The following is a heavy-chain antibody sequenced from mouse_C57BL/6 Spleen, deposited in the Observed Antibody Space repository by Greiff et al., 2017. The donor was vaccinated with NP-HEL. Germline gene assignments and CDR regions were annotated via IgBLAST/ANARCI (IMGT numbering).Heavy chain of an antibody. CDR1: GFTFSDYG. J-gene: IGHJ2*01. V-gene: IGHV5-17*01. D-gene: IGHD1-1*01. CDR3: ARSPYYTGYFDY. CDR2: ISSGSSTI. Sequence: EVKLMESGGGLVKPGGSLKLSCAASGFTFSDYGMHWVRQAPEKGLEWVAYISSGSSTIYYADTVKGRFTISRDNAKNTLFLQMTSLRSEDTAMYYCARSPYYTGYFDYWGQGTTLTVSS.